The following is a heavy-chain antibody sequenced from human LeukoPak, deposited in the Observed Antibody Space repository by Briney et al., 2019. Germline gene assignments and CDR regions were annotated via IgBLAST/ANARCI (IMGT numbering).Heavy chain of an antibody. D-gene: IGHD5-18*01. Sequence: ASVKVFCKASGYTFTGYYMHWVRQATGRGLEWMVWINPNSGGTNYAQKFQGRVTMTRDTSISTAYMELSRLRSDDTAVYYCARDWRSGYSYGYHHYWGQGTLVTVSS. CDR1: GYTFTGYY. CDR2: INPNSGGT. CDR3: ARDWRSGYSYGYHHY. V-gene: IGHV1-2*02. J-gene: IGHJ4*02.